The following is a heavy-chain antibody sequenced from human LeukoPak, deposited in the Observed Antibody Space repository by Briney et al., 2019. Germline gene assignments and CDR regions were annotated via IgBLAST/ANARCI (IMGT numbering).Heavy chain of an antibody. CDR3: ARLYRMNGLDY. J-gene: IGHJ4*02. Sequence: GASVKVSCKASGGTFSSYAISWVRQAPGQGLEWMGGIIPIFGTANYAQKLQGRVTMTTDTSTSTAYMELRSLRSDDTAVYYCARLYRMNGLDYWGQGTLVTVSS. D-gene: IGHD2-2*02. V-gene: IGHV1-69*05. CDR1: GGTFSSYA. CDR2: IIPIFGTA.